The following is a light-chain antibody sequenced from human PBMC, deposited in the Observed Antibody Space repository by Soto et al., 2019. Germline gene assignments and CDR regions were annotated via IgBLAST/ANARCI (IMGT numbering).Light chain of an antibody. Sequence: EIVLMQSPGTLSLSPGERATLSCRASQSVSSSYLAWYQQKPGQAPRLLIYGASSRATGIPDRFSGSGSGTDFTLTISRLEPEDFAVYYCQQYGSSRWTFGQGPKVEIK. CDR3: QQYGSSRWT. CDR1: QSVSSSY. J-gene: IGKJ1*01. CDR2: GAS. V-gene: IGKV3-20*01.